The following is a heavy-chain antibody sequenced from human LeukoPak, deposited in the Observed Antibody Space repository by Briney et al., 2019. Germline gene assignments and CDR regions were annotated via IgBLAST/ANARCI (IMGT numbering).Heavy chain of an antibody. CDR3: ARSYSSSSRCYFDY. CDR1: GFTFSSSW. V-gene: IGHV3-74*01. CDR2: INTDGSGT. J-gene: IGHJ4*02. Sequence: PGGSLRLSCAASGFTFSSSWMHWVRQAPGKGLVWVSRINTDGSGTSYADSVKGRFTISRDNAKNTLYLQMNSLRAEDTAVYYCARSYSSSSRCYFDYWGQGTLVTVSS. D-gene: IGHD6-6*01.